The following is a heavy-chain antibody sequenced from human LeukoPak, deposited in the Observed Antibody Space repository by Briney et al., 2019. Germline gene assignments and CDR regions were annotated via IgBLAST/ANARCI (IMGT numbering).Heavy chain of an antibody. J-gene: IGHJ4*02. CDR2: IYYTGDT. CDR1: GGSISTYY. CDR3: ARHQRGFCDGGDCPYYFDH. D-gene: IGHD2-21*02. Sequence: SESLSLTCTVSGGSISTYYWSWVRQPPGKGLEWIGYIYYTGDTRSNPSLKSRVTLLVDTSKNQFSLRLTSVTAADTAVYYCARHQRGFCDGGDCPYYFDHWGQGTLVTVSS. V-gene: IGHV4-59*08.